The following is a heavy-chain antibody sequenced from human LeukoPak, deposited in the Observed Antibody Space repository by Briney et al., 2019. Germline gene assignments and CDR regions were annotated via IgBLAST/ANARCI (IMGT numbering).Heavy chain of an antibody. CDR1: GYTFTAYY. V-gene: IGHV1-2*02. CDR3: ARGGDNVVATPRGFDF. D-gene: IGHD2-2*01. Sequence: ASVKVSCKAFGYTFTAYYIHWVRQAPGQGLEWMGWLNPNSGGTYFAQKFQDRVTVTRDTSINTAYMELTRLTSDDTAVYYCARGGDNVVATPRGFDFWGQGSLVTVSS. CDR2: LNPNSGGT. J-gene: IGHJ5*01.